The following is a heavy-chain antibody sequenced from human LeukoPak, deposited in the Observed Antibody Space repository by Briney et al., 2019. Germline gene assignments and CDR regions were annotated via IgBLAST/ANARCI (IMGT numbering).Heavy chain of an antibody. CDR1: GYRFSSHY. V-gene: IGHV1-2*06. Sequence: ASVKVSCKASGYRFSSHYIHWVRQAPGQGLEWMGRINPNSGGTNYAQKFQGRVTMTKDTSISTGYMELSRLRSDDTAVYYCARAPLGYNWFDPWGQGTLVTVSS. CDR2: INPNSGGT. D-gene: IGHD3-10*01. CDR3: ARAPLGYNWFDP. J-gene: IGHJ5*02.